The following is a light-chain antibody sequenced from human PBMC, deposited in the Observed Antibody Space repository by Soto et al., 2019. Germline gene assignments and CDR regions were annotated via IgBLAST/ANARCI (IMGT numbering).Light chain of an antibody. V-gene: IGLV6-57*03. J-gene: IGLJ3*02. CDR3: QSYDSDNWV. Sequence: NFMLTQPHSVSESPGKTVTISCTRNSGNIVNNYVQWYQQRPDSAPTTLIFEDNQTPSGVPDRFSGSIDSSSNSASLTISGLKTEDEADYYCQSYDSDNWVFGGGTKLTVL. CDR1: SGNIVNNY. CDR2: EDN.